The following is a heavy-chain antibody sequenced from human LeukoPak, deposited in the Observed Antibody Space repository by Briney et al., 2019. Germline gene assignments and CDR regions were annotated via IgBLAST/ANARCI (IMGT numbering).Heavy chain of an antibody. D-gene: IGHD3-22*01. CDR3: ARDGIGYYYDSSGYYTGADI. J-gene: IGHJ3*02. CDR1: GGSISSYY. Sequence: PSETLSLTCTVSGGSISSYYWSWIRQPPGKGLDWIGYIYYSGSTNYNPSLKSRVTISVDTSKNQFSLKLSSVTAADTAVYYCARDGIGYYYDSSGYYTGADIWGQGTMVTVSS. CDR2: IYYSGST. V-gene: IGHV4-59*01.